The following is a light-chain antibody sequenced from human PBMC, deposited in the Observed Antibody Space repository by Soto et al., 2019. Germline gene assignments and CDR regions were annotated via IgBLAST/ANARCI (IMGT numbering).Light chain of an antibody. CDR1: QSVGRN. V-gene: IGKV3-15*01. J-gene: IGKJ5*01. CDR2: DAS. Sequence: EIVMTQSPASLSVSPGERAALSCRASQSVGRNLAWYQQKPGQAPRLLIYDASTRATGIPARFSGGGSGTEFTLSISSLQSEDFAVYYCQQYNNWPPITLGQGTRPEIK. CDR3: QQYNNWPPIT.